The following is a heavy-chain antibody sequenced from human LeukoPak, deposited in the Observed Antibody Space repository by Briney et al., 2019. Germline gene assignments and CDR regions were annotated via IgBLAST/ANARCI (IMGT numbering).Heavy chain of an antibody. CDR3: ARDSRTVTTSYYFDY. D-gene: IGHD4-17*01. CDR1: GDTFSSYY. Sequence: GASAKVSCKASGDTFSSYYMHWVRQAPGQGLEWMGIINPSGGSTSYAQKFQGRVTMTRDMSTSTVYMELSSLRSEDTAVYYCARDSRTVTTSYYFDYWGQGTLVTVSS. J-gene: IGHJ4*02. V-gene: IGHV1-46*01. CDR2: INPSGGST.